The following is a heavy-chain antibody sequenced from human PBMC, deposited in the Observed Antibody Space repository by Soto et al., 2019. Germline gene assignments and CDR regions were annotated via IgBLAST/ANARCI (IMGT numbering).Heavy chain of an antibody. CDR3: ARGYLGSFDY. V-gene: IGHV3-13*01. CDR1: GFTFSSYA. Sequence: EVQLVESGGGLVQPGGSLRLSCAASGFTFSSYAVHWVRQPTGKGLEWVSVIGSAGDTYYPGSVKGRFTISRENAKNSLYLQMNSLRAEDTAGYYCARGYLGSFDYWGQGTLVTVSS. D-gene: IGHD7-27*01. CDR2: IGSAGDT. J-gene: IGHJ4*02.